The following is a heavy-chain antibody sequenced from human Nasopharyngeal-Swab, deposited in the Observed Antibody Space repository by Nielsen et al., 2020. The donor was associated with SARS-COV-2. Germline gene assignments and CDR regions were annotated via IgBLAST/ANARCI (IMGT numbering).Heavy chain of an antibody. CDR2: ISSSGSTI. CDR1: GFTFSDYY. V-gene: IGHV3-11*04. Sequence: GESLKISCAASGFTFSDYYMSWIRQAPGKGLEWVSYISSSGSTIYYADSVKGRFTISRDNAKNSLYLPMNSLRADDTAVYYCARGPQVPAGNGWYWFDPWGQGTLVTVSS. J-gene: IGHJ5*02. D-gene: IGHD6-19*01. CDR3: ARGPQVPAGNGWYWFDP.